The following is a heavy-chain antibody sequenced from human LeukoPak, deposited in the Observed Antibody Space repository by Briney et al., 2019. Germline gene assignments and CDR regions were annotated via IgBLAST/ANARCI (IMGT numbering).Heavy chain of an antibody. J-gene: IGHJ4*02. D-gene: IGHD3-22*01. CDR1: GGTFSSYA. CDR3: ARDYYDSSGLGN. CDR2: IIPIFGTA. V-gene: IGHV1-69*05. Sequence: ASVKVSCKASGGTFSSYAISWVRQAPGQGLEWMGGIIPIFGTANYAQKFQGRVTMTRNTSISTAYMELSSLRSEDTAVYYCARDYYDSSGLGNWGQGTLVTVSS.